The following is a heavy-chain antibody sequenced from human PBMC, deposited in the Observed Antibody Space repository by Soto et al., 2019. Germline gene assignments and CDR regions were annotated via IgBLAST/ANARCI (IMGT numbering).Heavy chain of an antibody. CDR3: ARQVVVPAAIRWSMYGWFDP. CDR1: GGSISSSSYY. Sequence: QLQLQESGPGLVKPSETLSLTCTVSGGSISSSSYYWGWIRQPPGKGLEWIGSIYYSGSTYYNPSLKSRVTISVDTSKNQFSLKLSSVTAADTAVYYCARQVVVPAAIRWSMYGWFDPWGQGTLVTVSS. V-gene: IGHV4-39*01. J-gene: IGHJ5*02. D-gene: IGHD2-2*01. CDR2: IYYSGST.